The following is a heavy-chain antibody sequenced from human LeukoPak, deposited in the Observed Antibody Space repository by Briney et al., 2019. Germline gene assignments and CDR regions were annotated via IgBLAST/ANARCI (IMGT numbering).Heavy chain of an antibody. D-gene: IGHD6-13*01. CDR2: INPNSGGT. CDR1: GYTFTGYY. CDR3: AREQQLVLFDYFRYFDY. V-gene: IGHV1-2*02. Sequence: ASVKVSCKASGYTFTGYYMHWVRQAPGQGLEWMGWINPNSGGTNYAQKFQGRVTMTRDTSISTAYMELSRLRSDDTAVYYCAREQQLVLFDYFRYFDYWGQGTLVTVSS. J-gene: IGHJ4*02.